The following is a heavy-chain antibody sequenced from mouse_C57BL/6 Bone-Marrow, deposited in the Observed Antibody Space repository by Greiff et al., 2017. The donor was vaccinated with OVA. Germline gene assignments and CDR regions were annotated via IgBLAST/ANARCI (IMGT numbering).Heavy chain of an antibody. CDR3: AGGYYGSEWYFDV. CDR1: GFNIKDYY. J-gene: IGHJ1*03. V-gene: IGHV14-2*01. D-gene: IGHD1-1*01. CDR2: IDPEDGET. Sequence: EVHLVESGAELVKPGASVKLSCTASGFNIKDYYMHWVKQRTEQGLEWIGRIDPEDGETKYAPKFQGKATITADTSSNTAYLQLSSLTSEDTAVYYCAGGYYGSEWYFDVWGTGTTVTVSS.